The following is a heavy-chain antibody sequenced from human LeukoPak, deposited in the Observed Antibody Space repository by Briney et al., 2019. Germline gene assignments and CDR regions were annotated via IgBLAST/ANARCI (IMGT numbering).Heavy chain of an antibody. CDR2: INHSGST. CDR1: GGSFSGYY. J-gene: IGHJ2*01. V-gene: IGHV4-34*01. Sequence: SETLSLTCAVYGGSFSGYYWSWIRQPPGKGLEWIGEINHSGSTNYNPSLKSRVTISVDTSKNQFSLKLSSVTATDTAVYYCARGRGRYWYFDLWGRGTLVTVSS. CDR3: ARGRGRYWYFDL.